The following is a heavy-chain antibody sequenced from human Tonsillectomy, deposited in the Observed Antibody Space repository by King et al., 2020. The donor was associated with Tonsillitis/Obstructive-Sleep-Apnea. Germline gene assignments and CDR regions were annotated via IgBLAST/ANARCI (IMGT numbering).Heavy chain of an antibody. J-gene: IGHJ3*02. CDR2: INHSGRT. CDR3: ARRCSSTSCYHDAFDI. D-gene: IGHD2-2*01. Sequence: VQLQQWGAGLLKPSETLSLTCAVYGGSFSGYYWSCIRQPPGKGLEWIGEINHSGRTNYNPSLKSRVTISVDTSKNQFSLRLISAIAADTAVYYCARRCSSTSCYHDAFDIWGQGTMVTVSS. CDR1: GGSFSGYY. V-gene: IGHV4-34*01.